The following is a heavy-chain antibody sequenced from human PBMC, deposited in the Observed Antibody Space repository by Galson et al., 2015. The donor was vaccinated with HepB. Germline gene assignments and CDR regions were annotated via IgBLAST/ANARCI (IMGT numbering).Heavy chain of an antibody. CDR1: GFTFRVSW. Sequence: SLRLSCAASGFTFRVSWMHWVRQVPGKGLEWVSCVSGNGRDRRYADPLKGRFTISRDNAKNTLYLQMNSLRAEDTALYYCATDVGYNNLRNVFHVWGHGTMVTVSS. CDR3: ATDVGYNNLRNVFHV. D-gene: IGHD5-18*01. V-gene: IGHV3-74*01. CDR2: VSGNGRDR. J-gene: IGHJ3*01.